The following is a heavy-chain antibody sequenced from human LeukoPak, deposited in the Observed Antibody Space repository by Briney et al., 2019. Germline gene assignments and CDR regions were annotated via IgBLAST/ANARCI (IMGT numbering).Heavy chain of an antibody. CDR3: ARGVITMVRGVIGYYYYYMDV. J-gene: IGHJ6*03. Sequence: PSETLSLTCTVSGGSISSYYWSSIRQPAGKGLEWIGRIYTSGSTNYNPSLKSRVTMSVDTSKNQFSLKLSSVTAADTAVCYCARGVITMVRGVIGYYYYYMDVWGKGTTVTVSS. CDR2: IYTSGST. CDR1: GGSISSYY. V-gene: IGHV4-4*07. D-gene: IGHD3-10*01.